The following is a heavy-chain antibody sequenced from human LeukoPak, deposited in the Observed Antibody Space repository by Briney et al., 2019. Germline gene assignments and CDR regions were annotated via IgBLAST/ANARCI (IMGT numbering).Heavy chain of an antibody. CDR3: AKRPGGTPGGYYFDY. D-gene: IGHD3-16*01. CDR2: ISYDGSNK. Sequence: GGSLRLSCAASRFSFSNYSMHWVRQAPAKGLVGVAVISYDGSNKYYADSVKGRFTISRDNSKNTLYLQMHSLRAEDTAVYYCAKRPGGTPGGYYFDYWGQGTLVTVSS. CDR1: RFSFSNYS. V-gene: IGHV3-30-3*02. J-gene: IGHJ4*02.